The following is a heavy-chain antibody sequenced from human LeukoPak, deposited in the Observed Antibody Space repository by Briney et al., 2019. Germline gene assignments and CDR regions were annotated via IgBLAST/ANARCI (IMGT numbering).Heavy chain of an antibody. V-gene: IGHV4-61*08. CDR2: IYYSGST. Sequence: PSETLSLTCAVSGGSISSGGYSWSWIRQPPGKGLEWIGYIYYSGSTNYNPSLKSRVTISVDTSKNQFSLKLSSVTAADTAVYYCARSENWGGSNWFDPWGQGTLVTVSS. CDR1: GGSISSGGYS. J-gene: IGHJ5*02. D-gene: IGHD7-27*01. CDR3: ARSENWGGSNWFDP.